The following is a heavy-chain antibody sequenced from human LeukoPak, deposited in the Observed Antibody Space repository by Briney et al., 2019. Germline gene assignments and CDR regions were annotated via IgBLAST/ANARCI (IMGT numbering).Heavy chain of an antibody. CDR1: GNTFTGYY. CDR2: INLNSGVT. V-gene: IGHV1-2*06. Sequence: GASVKVSCKASGNTFTGYYMHWVRQAPRQGLEWMGRINLNSGVTYSPPELEGRVTMTRDTSISTACMELNRLRSDDTAMYYCARDYYGSGSPLDHWGQGTLVTVSS. D-gene: IGHD3-10*01. CDR3: ARDYYGSGSPLDH. J-gene: IGHJ4*02.